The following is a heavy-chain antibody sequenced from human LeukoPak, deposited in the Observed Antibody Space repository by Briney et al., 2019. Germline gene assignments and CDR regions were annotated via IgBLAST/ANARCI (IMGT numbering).Heavy chain of an antibody. D-gene: IGHD5-18*01. Sequence: SETLSLTCTVSGGSISSSSYYWSWIRQPPGKGLEWIGYIYSGSTNYNPSLKSRVTISVDTSKNQFSLKLSSVTAADTAVYYCARGIYSYGYVAAFDIWGQGTMVTVSS. CDR1: GGSISSSSYY. J-gene: IGHJ3*02. V-gene: IGHV4-61*01. CDR2: IYSGST. CDR3: ARGIYSYGYVAAFDI.